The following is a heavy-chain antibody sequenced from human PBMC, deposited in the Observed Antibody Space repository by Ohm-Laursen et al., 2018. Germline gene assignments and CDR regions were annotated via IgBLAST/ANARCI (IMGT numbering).Heavy chain of an antibody. J-gene: IGHJ4*02. D-gene: IGHD3-10*01. Sequence: SLRLSCAASGFTFSDYYMSWIRQAPGQGLEWVSYISSTGITKSYADSVKGRFTISRDNAKSSLYLQMNSLKAGDTAVYYCARDVSGREQFDYWGQGTQVTVSS. CDR2: ISSTGITK. V-gene: IGHV3-11*01. CDR3: ARDVSGREQFDY. CDR1: GFTFSDYY.